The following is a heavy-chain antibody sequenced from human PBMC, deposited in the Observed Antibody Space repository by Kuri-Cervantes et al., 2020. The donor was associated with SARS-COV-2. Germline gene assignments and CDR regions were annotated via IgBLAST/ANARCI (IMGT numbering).Heavy chain of an antibody. J-gene: IGHJ3*02. D-gene: IGHD3-3*01. CDR3: AGTITVQAFDI. CDR1: GGSISSGYY. Sequence: SETLSLTCTVSGGSISSGYYWGWIRQPPGKGLEWIGSIYHSGSTYYNPSLKSRVTISVDTSKNQFSLKLSSVTAADTAVYYCAGTITVQAFDIWGQGTMVTVSS. V-gene: IGHV4-38-2*02. CDR2: IYHSGST.